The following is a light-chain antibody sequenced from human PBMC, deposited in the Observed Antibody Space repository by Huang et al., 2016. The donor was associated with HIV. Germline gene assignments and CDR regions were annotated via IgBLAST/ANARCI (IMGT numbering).Light chain of an antibody. CDR2: AAS. J-gene: IGKJ1*01. V-gene: IGKV3-15*01. CDR1: QSVGSN. CDR3: QQHNSWPRT. Sequence: EIVMTQSPATLSVSPGERATLSCRASQSVGSNLAWYQQRRGQAPRLLIYAASTRATGIPARFSGSGSGTEFTPTVSSLQSEDFAVYYCQQHNSWPRTFGQGTRV.